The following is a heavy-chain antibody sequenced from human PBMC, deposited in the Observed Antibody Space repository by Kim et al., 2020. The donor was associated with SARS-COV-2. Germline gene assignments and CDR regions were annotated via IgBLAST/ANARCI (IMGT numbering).Heavy chain of an antibody. J-gene: IGHJ6*02. Sequence: GGSLRLSCAASGFTFGDYAMHWVRQAPGKGLEWVSGISWNSGSIGYADSVKGRFTISRDNAKNSLYLQMNSLRAEDTALYYCAKSLYRDYYYGMDVWGQGTTVTVSS. D-gene: IGHD2-15*01. CDR1: GFTFGDYA. V-gene: IGHV3-9*01. CDR3: AKSLYRDYYYGMDV. CDR2: ISWNSGSI.